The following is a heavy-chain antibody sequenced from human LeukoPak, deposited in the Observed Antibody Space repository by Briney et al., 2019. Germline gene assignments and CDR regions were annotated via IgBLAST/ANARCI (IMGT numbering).Heavy chain of an antibody. CDR2: ISGSGGST. CDR3: AKDRGAVVVPAAFGY. CDR1: GFTFSSYA. D-gene: IGHD2-2*01. Sequence: GGSLRLSCAASGFTFSSYAISWVRQAPGKGLEWVSAISGSGGSTYYADSVKGRFTISRDNSKNTLYLQMNSLRAEDTAVYYCAKDRGAVVVPAAFGYWGQGTLVTVSS. V-gene: IGHV3-23*01. J-gene: IGHJ4*02.